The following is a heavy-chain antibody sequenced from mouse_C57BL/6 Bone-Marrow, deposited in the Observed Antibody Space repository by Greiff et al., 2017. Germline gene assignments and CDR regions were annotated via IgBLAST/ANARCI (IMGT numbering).Heavy chain of an antibody. CDR2: IHPNSGST. Sequence: QVQLQQPGAELVKPGASVKLSCTASGYTFTSYAMHWVQQTPGQGLEWIGMIHPNSGSTNYNEKFKSKATLTVDKYSSTAYLQPRSLTAEDSAVYYCAREGYSWYFDVWGTGTTVTVSS. CDR1: GYTFTSYA. D-gene: IGHD1-1*01. V-gene: IGHV1-64*01. CDR3: AREGYSWYFDV. J-gene: IGHJ1*03.